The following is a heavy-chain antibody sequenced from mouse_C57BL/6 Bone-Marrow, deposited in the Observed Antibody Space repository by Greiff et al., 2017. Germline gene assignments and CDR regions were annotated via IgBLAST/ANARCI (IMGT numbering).Heavy chain of an antibody. CDR3: ARENYGSSYGFAY. V-gene: IGHV1-19*01. CDR1: GYTFTDYY. J-gene: IGHJ3*01. CDR2: INPYNGGT. D-gene: IGHD1-1*01. Sequence: VQLQQSGPVLVKPGASVKMSCKASGYTFTDYYMNWVKQSHGKSLEWIGVINPYNGGTSYNQKFKGKATLTVAKSSSTAYMELNSLTSEDSAVYYCARENYGSSYGFAYWGQGTLVTVSA.